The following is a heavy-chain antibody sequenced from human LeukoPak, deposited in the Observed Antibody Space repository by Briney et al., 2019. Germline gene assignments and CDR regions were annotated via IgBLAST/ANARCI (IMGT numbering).Heavy chain of an antibody. V-gene: IGHV1-69*13. Sequence: SVKVSCKASGGTFSSYAISWVRQAPGQGLEWMGGIIPIFGTANYAQKFQGRVTITADESTSTAYMELSSLRSEDTAVYYCASDHYYEGRWAFDIWGQGTIVTVSS. D-gene: IGHD3-22*01. CDR3: ASDHYYEGRWAFDI. J-gene: IGHJ3*02. CDR2: IIPIFGTA. CDR1: GGTFSSYA.